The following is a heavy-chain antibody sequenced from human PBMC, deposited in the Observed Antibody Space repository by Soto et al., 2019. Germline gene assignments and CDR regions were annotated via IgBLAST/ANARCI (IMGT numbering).Heavy chain of an antibody. CDR1: GGSISSGGYY. D-gene: IGHD2-2*01. Sequence: QVQLQESGPGLVKPSQTLSLTCTVSGGSISSGGYYWSWIRQHPGKGLEWVGYIYYSGSTYYNPSLKRRVTISVDTSKNQFSLKLSSVTAADTAVYYCARFEYCSSTSCSKWFDPWGQGILVTVSS. V-gene: IGHV4-31*03. J-gene: IGHJ5*02. CDR3: ARFEYCSSTSCSKWFDP. CDR2: IYYSGST.